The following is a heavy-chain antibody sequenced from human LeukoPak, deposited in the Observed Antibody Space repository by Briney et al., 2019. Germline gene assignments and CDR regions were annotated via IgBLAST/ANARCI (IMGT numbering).Heavy chain of an antibody. CDR1: GGSISSSSYY. CDR2: IYYSGST. J-gene: IGHJ4*01. V-gene: IGHV4-39*07. CDR3: ARDLAFALRRYFDY. Sequence: PSETLSLTCTVSGGSISSSSYYWGWIRQPPGKGLEWIGNIYYSGSTYYNPSLKSRVTISVNTSKNQFSLKLSSVTAADTAVYYCARDLAFALRRYFDYWGHGTLVTVSS. D-gene: IGHD4-17*01.